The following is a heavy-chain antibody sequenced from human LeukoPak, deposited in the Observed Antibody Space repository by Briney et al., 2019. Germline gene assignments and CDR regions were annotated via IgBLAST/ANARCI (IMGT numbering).Heavy chain of an antibody. CDR1: GGSISSGGYS. CDR3: ARGKAGAAAKRGWTGWFDP. D-gene: IGHD3/OR15-3a*01. V-gene: IGHV4-30-2*01. CDR2: IYHSGST. J-gene: IGHJ5*02. Sequence: SETLSLTCAVSGGSISSGGYSWSWIRQPPGKGLEWIGYIYHSGSTYYNPSLKSRVTISVDRSKNQFSLKLSSVTAADTAVHYCARGKAGAAAKRGWTGWFDPWGQGTLVTVSS.